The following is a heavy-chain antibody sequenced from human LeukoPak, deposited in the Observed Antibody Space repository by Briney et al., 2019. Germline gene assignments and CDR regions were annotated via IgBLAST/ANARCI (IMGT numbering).Heavy chain of an antibody. CDR2: IHHSGST. CDR1: GGSFSGYY. Sequence: SETLSLTCAVYGGSFSGYYWSWIRQPPGKGLEWIGSIHHSGSTYYNPSLKSRVTISVDTSKNQFSLKLSSVTAADTAVYYCARTSSSGLVGGYYFDYWGQGTLVTVSS. J-gene: IGHJ4*02. CDR3: ARTSSSGLVGGYYFDY. V-gene: IGHV4-34*01. D-gene: IGHD6-19*01.